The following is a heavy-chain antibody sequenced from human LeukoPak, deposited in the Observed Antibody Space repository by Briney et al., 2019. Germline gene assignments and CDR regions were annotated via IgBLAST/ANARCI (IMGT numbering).Heavy chain of an antibody. CDR2: ISSSGSTI. J-gene: IGHJ4*02. V-gene: IGHV3-48*02. CDR3: AIPGRYYDSSDYDG. Sequence: SGGSLRLSCAASGFTFSSYSMNWVRQAPGKGLEWVSYISSSGSTIYYADSVKGRFTISRDSAKNSLYLQMDSLRDEDTAVYFCAIPGRYYDSSDYDGWGQGTLVTVSS. D-gene: IGHD3-22*01. CDR1: GFTFSSYS.